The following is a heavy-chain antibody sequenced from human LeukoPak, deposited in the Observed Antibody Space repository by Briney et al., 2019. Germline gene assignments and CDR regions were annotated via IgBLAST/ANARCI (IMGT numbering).Heavy chain of an antibody. CDR2: INHSGST. CDR1: GGSFSGYY. J-gene: IGHJ3*02. Sequence: PSETLSLTCAVYGGSFSGYYWSWIRQPPGKGLEWIGEINHSGSTNYNPSLKSRVTISVDTSKNQFSLKLSSVTAADTAVYYCARQLRRRGGAFDIWGQGTMVTVSS. D-gene: IGHD1-7*01. CDR3: ARQLRRRGGAFDI. V-gene: IGHV4-34*01.